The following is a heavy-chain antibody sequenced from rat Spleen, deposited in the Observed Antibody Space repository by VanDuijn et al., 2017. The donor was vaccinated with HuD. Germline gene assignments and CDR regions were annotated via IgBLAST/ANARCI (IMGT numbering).Heavy chain of an antibody. J-gene: IGHJ2*01. V-gene: IGHV2-1*01. CDR1: GFSLTDNS. Sequence: QVQLKESGPGLVQPSQTLSLTCIVSGFSLTDNSVHWLRQPPGKGLEWMGGIWGDGSTSYNSALKSRLSGSRATSKSQGFLKVNRLQSDDTAMYICTRGLGDYWGQGVMVTVSS. CDR2: IWGDGST. D-gene: IGHD5-1*01. CDR3: TRGLGDY.